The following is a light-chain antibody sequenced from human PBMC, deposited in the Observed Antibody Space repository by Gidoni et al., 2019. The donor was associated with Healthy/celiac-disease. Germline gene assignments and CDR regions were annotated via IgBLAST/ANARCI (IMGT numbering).Light chain of an antibody. CDR3: QQYGSP. CDR1: KSVSSSY. V-gene: IGKV3-20*01. J-gene: IGKJ4*01. CDR2: GAS. Sequence: ELVLTQSPATLSLSAGERATLSGRASKSVSSSYLAWYQQTPGQAPRLLIYGASSRATGIPDRFSGSGSGTDFTLTISRLEPEDFAVYYCQQYGSPFGGGTKVEIK.